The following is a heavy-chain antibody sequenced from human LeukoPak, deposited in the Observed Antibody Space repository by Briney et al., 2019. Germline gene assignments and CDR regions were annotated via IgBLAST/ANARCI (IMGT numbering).Heavy chain of an antibody. CDR3: ASLAVTGQNDLGY. CDR1: GDFTNDYY. CDR2: VYETGTT. J-gene: IGHJ4*02. V-gene: IGHV4-59*01. D-gene: IGHD3-3*01. Sequence: SETLSLTCTVSGDFTNDYYWSWVRQPPGEGLDWIGYVYETGTTSYNPSLKSRVTISIDTSKKQFSLRLRSVTAADTAVYFCASLAVTGQNDLGYWGQGTLVTVSS.